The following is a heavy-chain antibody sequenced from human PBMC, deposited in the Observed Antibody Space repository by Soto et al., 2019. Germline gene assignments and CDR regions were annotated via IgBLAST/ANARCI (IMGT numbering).Heavy chain of an antibody. CDR1: GGSISSGGYY. J-gene: IGHJ5*02. CDR3: ARVQSSSFRAYLEP. Sequence: QVQLQESGPGLVKPSQTLSLTCTVSGGSISSGGYYWSWIRQHPGKGLEWIGYIYYSGSTYYNPSLKSRVTISVDTSKNQFSLKLSSVTAADTAVYYCARVQSSSFRAYLEPWGQGTLVTVSS. D-gene: IGHD6-13*01. CDR2: IYYSGST. V-gene: IGHV4-31*03.